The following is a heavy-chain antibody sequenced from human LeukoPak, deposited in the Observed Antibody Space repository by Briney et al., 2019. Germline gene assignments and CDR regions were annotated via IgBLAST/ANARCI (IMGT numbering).Heavy chain of an antibody. V-gene: IGHV4-39*01. CDR3: STGKYRSYYDY. D-gene: IGHD2/OR15-2a*01. CDR2: MYYGGTT. Sequence: SETLSLTCTVSGGSIGTSTYYGGWVRQPPGKGLEWIGSMYYGGTTYYNPSLKSRVTLSVDTSKNQFSLRLSSVTAADSAVYFCSTGKYRSYYDYLGQGTLVTVSS. J-gene: IGHJ4*02. CDR1: GGSIGTSTYY.